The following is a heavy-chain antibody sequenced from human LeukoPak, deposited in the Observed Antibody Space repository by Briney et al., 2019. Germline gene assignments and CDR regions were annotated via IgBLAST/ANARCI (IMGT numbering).Heavy chain of an antibody. CDR1: GFTFSSYS. J-gene: IGHJ4*02. CDR2: ISSSSSYI. Sequence: GGSLRLSCAASGFTFSSYSMNWVRQAPGKGLEWVSSISSSSSYIYYADSVKGRFTISRDNAKNSLYLQMNSLRAEDTAVYYCAKGMPAVVGTPFDYWGQGTLVTVSS. D-gene: IGHD6-19*01. CDR3: AKGMPAVVGTPFDY. V-gene: IGHV3-21*04.